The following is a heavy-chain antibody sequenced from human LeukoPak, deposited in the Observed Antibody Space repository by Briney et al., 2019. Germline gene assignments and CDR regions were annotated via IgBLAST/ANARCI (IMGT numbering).Heavy chain of an antibody. CDR2: ISNSGDTV. Sequence: PGGSLRLSCAVSGFAFGNYEMNWVRQAPGKGLEWLSYISNSGDTVYYADSVKGRFTISRDNAQNSLYLQMNNLRAEDTALYYCAREAGFGDNRFDPWGQGTLVTVSS. D-gene: IGHD1-14*01. CDR3: AREAGFGDNRFDP. V-gene: IGHV3-48*03. J-gene: IGHJ5*02. CDR1: GFAFGNYE.